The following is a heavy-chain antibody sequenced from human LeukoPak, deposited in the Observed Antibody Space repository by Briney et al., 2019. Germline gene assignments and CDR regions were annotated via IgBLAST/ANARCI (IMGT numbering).Heavy chain of an antibody. CDR2: INPNSGGT. J-gene: IGHJ3*02. CDR3: ASLPPGYCSSTSCDRAFDI. Sequence: ASVKVSCKASGYTFTGCYMHWVRQAPGQGLEWMGWINPNSGGTNYAQEFQGRVTMTRDTSISTAYMELSRLRSDDTAVYYCASLPPGYCSSTSCDRAFDIWGQGTMVTVSS. V-gene: IGHV1-2*02. D-gene: IGHD2-2*01. CDR1: GYTFTGCY.